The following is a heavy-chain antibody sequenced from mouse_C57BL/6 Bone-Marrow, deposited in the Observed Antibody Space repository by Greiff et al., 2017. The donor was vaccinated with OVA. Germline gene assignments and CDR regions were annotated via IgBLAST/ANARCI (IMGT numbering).Heavy chain of an antibody. J-gene: IGHJ3*01. CDR3: ASLGSSYVGFAY. CDR1: GFTFSNYG. V-gene: IGHV5-15*01. Sequence: EVQLVESGGGLVQPGGSLKLSCAASGFTFSNYGMAWVRQAPRKGPEWVAFISNLAYSIYYADTVTGRFTISRGSAKTTLYREMSSRRSEDTAMYYWASLGSSYVGFAYWGQGTLVTVSA. CDR2: ISNLAYSI. D-gene: IGHD1-1*01.